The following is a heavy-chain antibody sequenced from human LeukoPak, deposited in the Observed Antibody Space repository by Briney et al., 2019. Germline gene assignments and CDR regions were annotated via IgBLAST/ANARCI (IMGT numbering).Heavy chain of an antibody. V-gene: IGHV3-30*18. D-gene: IGHD3-10*01. CDR1: GFTFSSYG. CDR2: ISYDGSNK. CDR3: AKLRTYGSGSYSLDY. Sequence: GGSLRLSCAASGFTFSSYGMHWVRQAPGKGLEWVAVISYDGSNKYYADSVKGRFTISRDNSKNTLYLQMNSLRAEDTAVYYCAKLRTYGSGSYSLDYWGQGTLVTVSS. J-gene: IGHJ4*02.